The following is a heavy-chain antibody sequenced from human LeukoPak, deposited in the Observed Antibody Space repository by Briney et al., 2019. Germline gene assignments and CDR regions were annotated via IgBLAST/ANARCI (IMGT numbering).Heavy chain of an antibody. CDR1: GGTFSSYA. V-gene: IGHV1-69*05. J-gene: IGHJ4*02. Sequence: SVKVSCKASGGTFSSYAISWVRQAPGQGLEWMGRIIPIFGTENYAQKFQGRFTNTTDESTSTAYMELSSLRSEDTAVYYWARDIVYDQSISGSVVVTASYWGQGTLVTVSS. D-gene: IGHD2-21*02. CDR3: ARDIVYDQSISGSVVVTASY. CDR2: IIPIFGTE.